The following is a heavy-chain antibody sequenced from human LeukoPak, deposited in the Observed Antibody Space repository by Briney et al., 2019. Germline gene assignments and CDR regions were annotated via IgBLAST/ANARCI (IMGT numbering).Heavy chain of an antibody. CDR1: GFTFSSYF. CDR2: IKQDDSKR. CDR3: ARDRGGADDFWSGYYTGYFDY. D-gene: IGHD3-3*01. V-gene: IGHV3-7*01. J-gene: IGHJ4*02. Sequence: GGSLRLSCEVSGFTFSSYFMSWVRQAPGKGLEWVANIKQDDSKRSYADSVKGRFIISRDNVKRSVYLQMNSLRAEDTAVYYCARDRGGADDFWSGYYTGYFDYWGQGALVTVSS.